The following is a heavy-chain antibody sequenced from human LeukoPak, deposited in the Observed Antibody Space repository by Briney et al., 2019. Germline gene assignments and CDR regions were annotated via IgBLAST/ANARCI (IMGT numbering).Heavy chain of an antibody. CDR3: ARAGYCSSTSCQWVPLV. Sequence: PSETLSLTCTVSGDSIKNYYWIWIRQSPGKGLEWIGYIYYSGSTYYNPSPKSRVTMSVDTSKNQFSLKLNSVTAADTAVYYCARAGYCSSTSCQWVPLVWGQGTTVTVSS. V-gene: IGHV4-59*01. D-gene: IGHD2-2*03. CDR1: GDSIKNYY. J-gene: IGHJ6*02. CDR2: IYYSGST.